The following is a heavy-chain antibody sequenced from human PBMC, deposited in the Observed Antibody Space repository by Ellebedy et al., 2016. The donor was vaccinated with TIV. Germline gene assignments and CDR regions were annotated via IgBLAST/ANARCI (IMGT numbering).Heavy chain of an antibody. D-gene: IGHD6-13*01. CDR2: INPSGGST. CDR3: TCLQLGIADYFDY. J-gene: IGHJ4*02. CDR1: GYTFTKYY. Sequence: ASVKVSCKASGYTFTKYYMHWVRQAPGQGLEWMGMINPSGGSTSYAQKFQGRVTMTRDTSTSTVYMELCSLRSEDTAVYYCTCLQLGIADYFDYWGQGALVTVSS. V-gene: IGHV1-46*01.